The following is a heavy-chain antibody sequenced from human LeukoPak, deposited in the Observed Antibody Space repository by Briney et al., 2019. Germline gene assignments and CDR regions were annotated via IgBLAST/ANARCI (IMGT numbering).Heavy chain of an antibody. Sequence: GASVKVSCQASGYTFTGYYMHWVRQAPGQGLEWMGWINPNSGGTNYAQKFQGRVTMTRDTSISTAYMELSRLRSDDTAVYYCARGTGILGHYFDYWGQGTLVTVSS. CDR3: ARGTGILGHYFDY. D-gene: IGHD3-9*01. V-gene: IGHV1-2*02. J-gene: IGHJ4*02. CDR1: GYTFTGYY. CDR2: INPNSGGT.